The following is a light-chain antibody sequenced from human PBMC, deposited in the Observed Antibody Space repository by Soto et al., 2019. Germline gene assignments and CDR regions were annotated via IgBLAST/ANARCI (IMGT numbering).Light chain of an antibody. J-gene: IGLJ2*01. CDR3: AAWDDSLNGVV. Sequence: QVVLTQPPSASGTPGQRVTISCSGSSSNVGSYTVYWYQQLPGTAPKVLIYSGNRRPSGVPARFSGSKSGTSASLAISGLQSEDEADYYCAAWDDSLNGVVFGGGTKLTVL. CDR1: SSNVGSYT. CDR2: SGN. V-gene: IGLV1-44*01.